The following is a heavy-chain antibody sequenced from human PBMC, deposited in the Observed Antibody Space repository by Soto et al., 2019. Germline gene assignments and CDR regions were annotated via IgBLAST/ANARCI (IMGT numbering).Heavy chain of an antibody. D-gene: IGHD6-25*01. CDR3: ARRKREGPMDV. J-gene: IGHJ6*03. V-gene: IGHV4-59*08. CDR1: GGSISCYY. Sequence: PSETLSLTCTVSGGSISCYYWSWIRQPPGKGLEWIGYIYYSGSTNYNPSLKSRVTISVDTSKNQFSLKLSSVTAADTAVYYCARRKREGPMDVWGKGTTVTVSS. CDR2: IYYSGST.